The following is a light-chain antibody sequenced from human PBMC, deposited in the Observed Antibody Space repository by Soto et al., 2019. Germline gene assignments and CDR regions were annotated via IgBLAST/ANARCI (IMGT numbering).Light chain of an antibody. J-gene: IGKJ1*01. V-gene: IGKV3-15*01. CDR3: QQYNNWWT. CDR1: QSISSS. CDR2: GAS. Sequence: EIVLTQSPGILSLSPGERASLSCGASQSISSSFLAWYQQKPGEAPRLLIYGASTRATGIPARLSGSGSGTEFTLTISSLQSEDFAVYYCQQYNNWWTFGQGTKVDIK.